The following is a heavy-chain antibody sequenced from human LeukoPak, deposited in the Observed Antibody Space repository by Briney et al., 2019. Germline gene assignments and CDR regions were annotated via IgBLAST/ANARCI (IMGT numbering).Heavy chain of an antibody. CDR1: GFTFSSYG. D-gene: IGHD5-18*01. CDR3: AKGTRRYSYGYLVLDY. CDR2: LSYDGSNK. J-gene: IGHJ4*02. V-gene: IGHV3-30*18. Sequence: PGRPLRLSCAASGFTFSSYGMHWVREAPDKGLEGVAVLSYDGSNKYYADSVKGRFTISRDNSKTTLYLQMNSLRAEDTAVYYCAKGTRRYSYGYLVLDYWGQGTLVTVSS.